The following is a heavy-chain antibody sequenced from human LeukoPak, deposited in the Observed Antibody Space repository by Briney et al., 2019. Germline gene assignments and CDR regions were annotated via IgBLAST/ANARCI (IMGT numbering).Heavy chain of an antibody. Sequence: PGGSLRLSCAASGFIVSSNYMTWVRQAPGEGLEWVSVIHNDGSTYYTDSVKGRFTISRDNSKNTLYLQMNSLRVEYTAVYYCAALARDYWGQGTLVTVSS. CDR1: GFIVSSNY. CDR3: AALARDY. D-gene: IGHD3-3*02. J-gene: IGHJ4*02. CDR2: IHNDGST. V-gene: IGHV3-53*01.